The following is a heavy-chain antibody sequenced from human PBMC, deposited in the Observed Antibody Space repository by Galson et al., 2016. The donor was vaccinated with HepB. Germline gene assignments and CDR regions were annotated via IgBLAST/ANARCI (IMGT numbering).Heavy chain of an antibody. CDR3: AREGRFLERLFYSFCDY. J-gene: IGHJ4*02. CDR1: GFTFSSYA. V-gene: IGHV3-30*04. Sequence: SLRLSCAASGFTFSSYAMHWVRQAPGKGLEWVSVISYDGSNKYYGDSVKGRFTISRDNSKSTLYLQINSLRAEDTAVYYCAREGRFLERLFYSFCDYWGQGSLVTVSS. D-gene: IGHD3-3*01. CDR2: ISYDGSNK.